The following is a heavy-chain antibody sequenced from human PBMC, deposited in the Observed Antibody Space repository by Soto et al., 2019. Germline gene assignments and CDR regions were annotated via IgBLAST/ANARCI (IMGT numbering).Heavy chain of an antibody. CDR3: AKDRRAGGNSAFYFDF. V-gene: IGHV3-23*01. CDR2: ISATGGGT. CDR1: GXKFSNYA. Sequence: LRLSVAASGXKFSNYAMSWVRQAPGKGLEWVSLISATGGGTYYADSVKGRFTISRDNSHNTLYLQVHSLTAEDTAVYYCAKDRRAGGNSAFYFDFWGQGAQVTVSS. D-gene: IGHD3-16*01. J-gene: IGHJ4*02.